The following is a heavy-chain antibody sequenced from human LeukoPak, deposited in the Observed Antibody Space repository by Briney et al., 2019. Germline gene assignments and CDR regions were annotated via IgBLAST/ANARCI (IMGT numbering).Heavy chain of an antibody. CDR1: GFTFSSYS. CDR2: ISSSTTYI. J-gene: IGHJ4*02. V-gene: IGHV3-21*01. D-gene: IGHD2/OR15-2a*01. CDR3: TRISVVSTFRSPKYYFDY. Sequence: GGSLRLSCAASGFTFSSYSMNWVRQAPGKGLEWVSSISSSTTYIYYAGSVKGRFTISRDNAKNSLYLQLNSLRAEDTAVYYCTRISVVSTFRSPKYYFDYWGQGTLVTVSS.